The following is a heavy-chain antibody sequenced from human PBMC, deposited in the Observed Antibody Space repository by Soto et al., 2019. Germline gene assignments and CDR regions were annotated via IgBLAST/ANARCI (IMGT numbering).Heavy chain of an antibody. J-gene: IGHJ4*02. CDR2: ISGRGDDT. D-gene: IGHD6-13*01. Sequence: EVQLLESGGGLVQPGGSLRLSCAASGFTFSNYGMNWVRQAPGKGLEWVSGISGRGDDTHYADSVKGRFTISRDSSKNTLFFKMNTLRAAATAVYYCTNQSPSSNSWYGVDYWGQGTLVTVSS. CDR3: TNQSPSSNSWYGVDY. CDR1: GFTFSNYG. V-gene: IGHV3-23*01.